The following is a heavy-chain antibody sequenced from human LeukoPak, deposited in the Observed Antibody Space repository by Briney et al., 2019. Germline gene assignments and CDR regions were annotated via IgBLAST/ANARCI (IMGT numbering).Heavy chain of an antibody. CDR2: INPSGGST. J-gene: IGHJ4*02. D-gene: IGHD6-19*01. CDR3: ARDRGVSSGWYKLGY. CDR1: GNTFTSYY. V-gene: IGHV1-46*01. Sequence: ASVKVSCKASGNTFTSYYIHWVRQAPGQGLEWMGVINPSGGSTTYAQKFQGRVTMTRDTSTSTVYMEVSSLRSEDTAVYYCARDRGVSSGWYKLGYWGQGTLVTVSS.